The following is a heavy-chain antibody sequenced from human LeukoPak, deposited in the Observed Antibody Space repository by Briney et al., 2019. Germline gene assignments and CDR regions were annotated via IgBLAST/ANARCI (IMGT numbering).Heavy chain of an antibody. V-gene: IGHV3-11*04. D-gene: IGHD5-18*01. CDR3: ARDRTQLWVDY. CDR1: GFTFSDYY. CDR2: ISSSGSTI. Sequence: GGSLRLSCAASGFTFSDYYMSWLRQAPGKGLEWVSYISSSGSTIYYADSVKGRFTISRDNAKNSLYPQMNSLRAEDTAVYYCARDRTQLWVDYWGQGTLVTVSS. J-gene: IGHJ4*02.